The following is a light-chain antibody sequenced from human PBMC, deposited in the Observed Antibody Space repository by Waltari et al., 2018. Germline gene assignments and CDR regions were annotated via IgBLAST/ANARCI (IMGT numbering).Light chain of an antibody. J-gene: IGLJ1*01. CDR1: SSNFGAGYD. Sequence: QSVLTQPPSVSGAPGQRVTIPCTGTSSNFGAGYDVHWYQQLPGTAPKVLIYENINRPSGVPDRFSGSKSGTSASLAITGLQAEDEADYYCQSYDTGLKGYVFGTGTKVTVL. V-gene: IGLV1-40*01. CDR2: ENI. CDR3: QSYDTGLKGYV.